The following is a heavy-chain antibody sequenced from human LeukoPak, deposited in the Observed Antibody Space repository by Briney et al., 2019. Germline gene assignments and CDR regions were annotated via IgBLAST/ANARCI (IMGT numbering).Heavy chain of an antibody. J-gene: IGHJ4*02. V-gene: IGHV3-30*18. CDR3: AKETYYYDSSGYYPFDY. Sequence: GGSLRLSCAASGFTFSNYGMHWVRQAPGKGLEWVAVISYDGSNKYYADSVKGRFTISRDNSKNTLYLQMNSLRAEDTAVYYCAKETYYYDSSGYYPFDYWGQGTLVTVSS. CDR1: GFTFSNYG. D-gene: IGHD3-22*01. CDR2: ISYDGSNK.